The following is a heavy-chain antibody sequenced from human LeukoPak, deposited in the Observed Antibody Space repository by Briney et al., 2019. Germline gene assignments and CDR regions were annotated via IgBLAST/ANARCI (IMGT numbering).Heavy chain of an antibody. CDR1: GFTFSSYS. V-gene: IGHV3-21*01. CDR3: ARDRLAIFGLVDY. D-gene: IGHD3-3*01. Sequence: PGGSLRLSCAASGFTFSSYSMNWVRQAPGKGLEWVSSISSSSSYIYYADSVKGRFTISRDNAKNSLYLQMNSLRAEDTAVYYCARDRLAIFGLVDYWGQGTLVTVSS. CDR2: ISSSSSYI. J-gene: IGHJ4*02.